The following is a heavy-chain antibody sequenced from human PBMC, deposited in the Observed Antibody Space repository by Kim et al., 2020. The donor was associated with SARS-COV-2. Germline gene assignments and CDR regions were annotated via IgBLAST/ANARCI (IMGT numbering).Heavy chain of an antibody. V-gene: IGHV4-59*13. CDR1: GGSISSYY. J-gene: IGHJ5*02. Sequence: SETLSLTCTVSGGSISSYYWSWIRQPPGKGLEWIGYIYYSGSTNYNPSLKSRVTISVDTSKNQFSLKLSSVTAADTAVYYCARQNRRVRGVIITNWFDPWGQGTLVTVSS. CDR2: IYYSGST. D-gene: IGHD3-10*01. CDR3: ARQNRRVRGVIITNWFDP.